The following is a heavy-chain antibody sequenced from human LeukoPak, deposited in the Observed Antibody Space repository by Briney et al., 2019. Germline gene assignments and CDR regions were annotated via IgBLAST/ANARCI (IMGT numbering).Heavy chain of an antibody. D-gene: IGHD4-23*01. V-gene: IGHV1-46*01. CDR1: GYTFTSYY. J-gene: IGHJ4*02. CDR2: INPSGGST. Sequence: GASVKVSCKASGYTFTSYYMHWVRQAPGQGLEWMGIINPSGGSTSYAQKFQGRVTMTRDTSTSTAYMELSSLRSEDTAVYYCARESATTVLAREAPKRGFDYWGQGTLVTVSS. CDR3: ARESATTVLAREAPKRGFDY.